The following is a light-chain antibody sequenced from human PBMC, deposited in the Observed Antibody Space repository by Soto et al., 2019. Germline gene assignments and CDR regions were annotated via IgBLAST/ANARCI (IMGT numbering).Light chain of an antibody. CDR3: QQYNTYPWT. J-gene: IGKJ1*01. CDR1: QSIRRR. Sequence: DIQMAQSPSTLSASVGGRVTITCRASQSIRRRLAWYQQKPGKAPNLLIYDASSLESGVPSRFSGGGSGTEFTLTISSLQPEDFATYYRQQYNTYPWTFGQGTKVELK. CDR2: DAS. V-gene: IGKV1-5*01.